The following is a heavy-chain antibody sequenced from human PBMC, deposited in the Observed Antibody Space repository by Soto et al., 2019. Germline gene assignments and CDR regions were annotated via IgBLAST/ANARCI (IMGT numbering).Heavy chain of an antibody. CDR3: ASGRSSSRLDY. CDR1: GYSFTSYW. J-gene: IGHJ4*02. Sequence: GESLKISCKGSGYSFTSYWISWVRQMPGKGLEWMGRIDPSDSYTNYSPSFQGHVTISADKSISTAYLQWSSLKSSDTAMYYCASGRSSSRLDYWGQGTLVTVSS. CDR2: IDPSDSYT. D-gene: IGHD6-6*01. V-gene: IGHV5-10-1*01.